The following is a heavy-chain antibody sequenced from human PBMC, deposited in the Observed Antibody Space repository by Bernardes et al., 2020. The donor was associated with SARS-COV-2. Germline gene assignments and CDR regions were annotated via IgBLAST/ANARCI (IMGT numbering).Heavy chain of an antibody. D-gene: IGHD1-26*01. CDR2: MYTSGSI. CDR3: ARATPTTLPQDWRTVYTGSWFDP. Sequence: SETLSLTCTVSGGSISSGSYYWSWIRQPAGKGLEWIGRMYTSGSINYNPSLKSRVTISGDTSKNQFSLKLSSVTAADTAVYYCARATPTTLPQDWRTVYTGSWFDPWGQGTLVTVSS. V-gene: IGHV4-61*02. CDR1: GGSISSGSYY. J-gene: IGHJ5*02.